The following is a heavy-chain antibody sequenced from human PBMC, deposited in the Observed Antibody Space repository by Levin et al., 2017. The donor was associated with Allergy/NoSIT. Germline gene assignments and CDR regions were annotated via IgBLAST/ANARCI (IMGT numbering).Heavy chain of an antibody. Sequence: PSQTLSLTCTVSGGSMSPYAWNWIRQPAGKGLEWIGRVYNSGTINYKPSLRSRVTMSVETSKNQFSLNVRSVTAADTAIYYCATGDYGSFDNWGQGTLVTVPS. J-gene: IGHJ4*02. D-gene: IGHD4-17*01. CDR3: ATGDYGSFDN. CDR1: GGSMSPYA. CDR2: VYNSGTI. V-gene: IGHV4-4*07.